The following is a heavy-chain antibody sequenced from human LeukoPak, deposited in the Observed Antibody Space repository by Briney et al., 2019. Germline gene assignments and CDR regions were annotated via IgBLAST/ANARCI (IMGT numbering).Heavy chain of an antibody. J-gene: IGHJ4*02. V-gene: IGHV4-39*01. CDR3: ARLEAEPYFDY. CDR1: GGSISSSSYY. CDR2: IYYSGST. D-gene: IGHD1-14*01. Sequence: SETLSLTCTASGGSISSSSYYWGWIRQPPGKGLEWIGSIYYSGSTYYNPSLKSRVTISVDTSKNQFSLKLSSVTAADTAVYYCARLEAEPYFDYWGQGTLVTVSS.